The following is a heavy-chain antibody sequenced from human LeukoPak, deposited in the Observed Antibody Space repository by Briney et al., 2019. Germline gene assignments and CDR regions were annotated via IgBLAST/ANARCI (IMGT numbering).Heavy chain of an antibody. Sequence: GGSLRLSCAASGFTFSSYSMNWVRQAPGKGLGWVSSISSSSSYIYYADSVKGRFTISRDNAKNSLYLQMNSLRAEDTAVYYCARDPSLLYCGGDCYWDYWGQGTLVTVSS. CDR1: GFTFSSYS. D-gene: IGHD2-21*01. J-gene: IGHJ4*02. CDR2: ISSSSSYI. V-gene: IGHV3-21*01. CDR3: ARDPSLLYCGGDCYWDY.